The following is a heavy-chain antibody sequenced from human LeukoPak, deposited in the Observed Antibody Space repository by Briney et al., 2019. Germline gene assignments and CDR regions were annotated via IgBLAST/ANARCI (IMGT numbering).Heavy chain of an antibody. CDR1: GVSISSSSYD. D-gene: IGHD4-17*01. CDR3: VRQLYGDSTDY. J-gene: IGHJ4*02. CDR2: IYHSGTT. V-gene: IGHV4-39*01. Sequence: KPSETLSLTCTVSGVSISSSSYDWGWVRQPPGKALEWIGTIYHSGTTYYTPSPKSRVTLSLDTSKTQFSLDLTSVTAADTAVYYCVRQLYGDSTDYWGQGTLVTVSS.